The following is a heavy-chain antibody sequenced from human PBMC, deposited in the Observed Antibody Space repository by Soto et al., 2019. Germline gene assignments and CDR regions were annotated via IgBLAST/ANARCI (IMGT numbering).Heavy chain of an antibody. J-gene: IGHJ6*02. CDR2: IVVGSGNT. V-gene: IGHV1-58*01. CDR3: AAVDPTTVTTAYYYGMDV. Sequence: EASVKVSCKASGFTFTSSAVQWVRQARGQRLEWIGWIVVGSGNTNYAQKFQERVTITRDMSTSTAYMELSSLRSEDTAVYYCAAVDPTTVTTAYYYGMDVWGQGTTVTVSS. D-gene: IGHD4-17*01. CDR1: GFTFTSSA.